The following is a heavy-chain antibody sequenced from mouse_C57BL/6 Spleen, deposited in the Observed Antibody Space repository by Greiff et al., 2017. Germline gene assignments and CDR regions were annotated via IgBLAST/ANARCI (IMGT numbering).Heavy chain of an antibody. CDR2: IYPGDGDT. D-gene: IGHD1-1*01. Sequence: QVQLKESGPELVKPGASVKISCKASGYAFSSSWMNWVKQRPGKGLEWIGRIYPGDGDTNYNGKFKGKATLTADKSSSTAYMQLSSLTSEDSAVYFWARGNYGSRYYFDYWGQGTTLTVSS. V-gene: IGHV1-82*01. J-gene: IGHJ2*01. CDR3: ARGNYGSRYYFDY. CDR1: GYAFSSSW.